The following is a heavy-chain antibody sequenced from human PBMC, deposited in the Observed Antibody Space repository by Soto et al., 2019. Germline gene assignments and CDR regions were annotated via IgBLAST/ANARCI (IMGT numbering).Heavy chain of an antibody. D-gene: IGHD3-3*01. J-gene: IGHJ4*02. Sequence: QVQLVESGGGVVQPGRSLRLSCAASGFTFSSSGMHWVRQAPGKGLEWVAVISYDGSNKYYADSVKGRFTISRDNSKNTLYLQMNSLRAEDTAVYYCAKDLGYYDFCSGPKELYYWGQVTLVTVSS. V-gene: IGHV3-30*18. CDR2: ISYDGSNK. CDR3: AKDLGYYDFCSGPKELYY. CDR1: GFTFSSSG.